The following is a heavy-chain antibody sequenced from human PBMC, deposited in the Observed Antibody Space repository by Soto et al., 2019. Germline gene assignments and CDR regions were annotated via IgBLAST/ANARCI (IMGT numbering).Heavy chain of an antibody. CDR2: INSDGSST. CDR3: VRDPIEDSSGKYYSLGMDV. V-gene: IGHV3-74*01. J-gene: IGHJ6*02. CDR1: GFTSSKYW. Sequence: GGSLRLSCVASGFTSSKYWMHWVRQTPGKGLVWVSRINSDGSSTTYADSVKGRFTISRDNAKNTLYLQMNSLRAEDTAVYFCVRDPIEDSSGKYYSLGMDVWGQGTTVTVSS. D-gene: IGHD1-26*01.